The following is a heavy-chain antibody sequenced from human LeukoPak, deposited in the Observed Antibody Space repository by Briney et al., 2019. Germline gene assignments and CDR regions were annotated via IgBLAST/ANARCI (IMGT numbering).Heavy chain of an antibody. D-gene: IGHD5-18*01. V-gene: IGHV4-34*01. CDR2: INHSGST. CDR1: GGSFSGYY. CDR3: ARARGYSYGYGGYYYGMDV. J-gene: IGHJ6*02. Sequence: SETLSLTCAVYGGSFSGYYWSWIRQPPGKGLEWIGEINHSGSTNYNPSLKSRVTISVDTSKNQFSLKLSSVTAADTAVHYCARARGYSYGYGGYYYGMDVWGQGTTVTVSS.